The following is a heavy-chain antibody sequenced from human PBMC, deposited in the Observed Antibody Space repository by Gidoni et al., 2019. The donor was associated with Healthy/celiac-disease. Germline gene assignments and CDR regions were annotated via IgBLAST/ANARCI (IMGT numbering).Heavy chain of an antibody. J-gene: IGHJ2*01. CDR1: GFTFSSYA. CDR3: AKVGYDILTGYPPTIWYFDL. V-gene: IGHV3-23*01. Sequence: EVQLLESGGGLVQPGGSLRLSCAASGFTFSSYAMSWVRQAPGKGLEWVSAISGSGGSTYYADSVKGRFTISRDNSKNTLYLQMNSLRAEDTAVYYCAKVGYDILTGYPPTIWYFDLWGRGTLVTVSS. CDR2: ISGSGGST. D-gene: IGHD3-9*01.